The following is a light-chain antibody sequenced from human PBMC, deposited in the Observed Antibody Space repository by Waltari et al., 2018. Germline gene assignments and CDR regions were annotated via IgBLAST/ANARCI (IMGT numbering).Light chain of an antibody. J-gene: IGKJ4*01. CDR3: QQRRNWPLT. Sequence: DIVLTQPLATLSLSPGERATLSCRASQSIHNYLALYQQKPGQAPRLLIYDTSNRATGISARFSGSGFGTDFTLTISSLEPEDFAVYYCQQRRNWPLTFGGGTKVEIK. CDR2: DTS. V-gene: IGKV3-11*01. CDR1: QSIHNY.